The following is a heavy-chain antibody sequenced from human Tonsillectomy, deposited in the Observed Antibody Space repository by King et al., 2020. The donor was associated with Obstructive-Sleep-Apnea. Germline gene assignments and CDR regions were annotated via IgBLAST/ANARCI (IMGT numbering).Heavy chain of an antibody. D-gene: IGHD6-13*01. CDR3: ARDLKQQAFDY. V-gene: IGHV3-7*01. CDR1: GFTFSSYW. J-gene: IGHJ4*02. CDR2: IKQDGSEK. Sequence: VQLVESGGGLVQPGGSLRLSCAASGFTFSSYWMSWVRQAPGKGLEWVANIKQDGSEKYYVDSLKGRFTISRDNAKNSLYLQMNSLRAEDTAVYYCARDLKQQAFDYWGQGTLVTVSS.